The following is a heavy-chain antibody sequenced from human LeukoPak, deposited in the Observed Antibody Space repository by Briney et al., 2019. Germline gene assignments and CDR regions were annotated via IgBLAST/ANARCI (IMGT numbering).Heavy chain of an antibody. J-gene: IGHJ4*02. V-gene: IGHV3-23*01. CDR3: AKDPEYSSGWYVDY. Sequence: GGSLRLSCAASAFTFSHYAMTWVRQAPGTGLEWVSTISGSGGTTYYADSVKGRFTISRDNSKNTLYLQMNSLRAEDTAVYYCAKDPEYSSGWYVDYWGQGTLVTVSS. CDR1: AFTFSHYA. CDR2: ISGSGGTT. D-gene: IGHD6-19*01.